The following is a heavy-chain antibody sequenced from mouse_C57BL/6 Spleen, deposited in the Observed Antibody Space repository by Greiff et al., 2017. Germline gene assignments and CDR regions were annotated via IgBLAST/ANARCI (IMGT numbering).Heavy chain of an antibody. CDR3: AREYYGSSPYYAMDY. V-gene: IGHV1-76*01. J-gene: IGHJ4*01. D-gene: IGHD1-1*01. CDR1: GYTFTDYY. Sequence: VQLQESGAELVRPGASVKLSCKASGYTFTDYYINWVKQRPGQGLEWIARIYPGSGNTYYNEKFKGKATLTAEKSSSTAYMQLSSLTSEDSAVYFCAREYYGSSPYYAMDYWGQGTSVTVSS. CDR2: IYPGSGNT.